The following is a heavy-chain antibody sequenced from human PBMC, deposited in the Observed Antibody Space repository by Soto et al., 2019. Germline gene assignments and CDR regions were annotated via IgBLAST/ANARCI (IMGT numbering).Heavy chain of an antibody. CDR3: ARGNIAAALVY. CDR2: INHSGRT. Sequence: LETLSLTCAVYGGSISGHYWNWIRQPPGKGLEWIGEINHSGRTNYNPSLKSRVTISVDTSKNQFSLNLGSVTAADTAVYYCARGNIAAALVYWGQGTLVTVSS. CDR1: GGSISGHY. D-gene: IGHD6-13*01. J-gene: IGHJ4*02. V-gene: IGHV4-34*01.